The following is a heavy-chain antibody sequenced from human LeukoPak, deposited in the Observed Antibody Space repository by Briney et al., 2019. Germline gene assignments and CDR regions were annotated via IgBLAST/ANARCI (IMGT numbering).Heavy chain of an antibody. D-gene: IGHD3-16*01. V-gene: IGHV3-23*01. CDR1: GFTFGSFA. Sequence: GGSLRLSCEASGFTFGSFAMSWVRQAPGKGLEWVSGVSGSGYYTYYADSVKDRFTISRDNSKNTLYIEMNSLRAEDTAVYYCAKDGSWGDYYFYFYMDVWGKGTTVTVSS. J-gene: IGHJ6*03. CDR3: AKDGSWGDYYFYFYMDV. CDR2: VSGSGYYT.